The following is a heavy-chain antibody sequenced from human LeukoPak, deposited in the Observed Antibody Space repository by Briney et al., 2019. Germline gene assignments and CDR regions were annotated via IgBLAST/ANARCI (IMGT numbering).Heavy chain of an antibody. D-gene: IGHD2-2*02. Sequence: VSVKVSCKASGYTFTSYDINWVRQATGQGLEWMGCMNPNSGNTGYAQKFQGRVTMTRNTSISTAYMELSSLRSEDTAVYYCARDWTIVVPAAITSLYYFDYWGQGTLVTVSS. CDR2: MNPNSGNT. V-gene: IGHV1-8*01. J-gene: IGHJ4*02. CDR3: ARDWTIVVPAAITSLYYFDY. CDR1: GYTFTSYD.